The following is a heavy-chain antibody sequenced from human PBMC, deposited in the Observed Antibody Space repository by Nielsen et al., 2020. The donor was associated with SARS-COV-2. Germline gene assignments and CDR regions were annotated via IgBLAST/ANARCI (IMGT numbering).Heavy chain of an antibody. D-gene: IGHD4-23*01. J-gene: IGHJ4*02. CDR1: GFTFSNYA. V-gene: IGHV3-30*04. CDR2: ISSDGSNK. CDR3: VVTRVY. Sequence: SLNISCPASGFTFSNYAMHWVRQAPGKGLEWVAIISSDGSNKYADSVKGRFTISRDNSKNTLYLQMNSLREDDTAVYYCVVTRVYWGQGTLVTVSS.